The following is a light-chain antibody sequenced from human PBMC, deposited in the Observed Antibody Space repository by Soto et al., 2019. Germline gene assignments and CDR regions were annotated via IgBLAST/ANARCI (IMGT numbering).Light chain of an antibody. CDR3: SSYTSSSTLI. Sequence: QSALTQPASVSGSPGQSITISCTGTSSDIGNYDFVSWYQQVPGTAPKAMIYEVSSRPSGVSNRFSGSKSGNRASLTISGLQTEDEADYYCSSYTSSSTLIFGEGTQLTVL. CDR1: SSDIGNYDF. J-gene: IGLJ2*01. CDR2: EVS. V-gene: IGLV2-14*01.